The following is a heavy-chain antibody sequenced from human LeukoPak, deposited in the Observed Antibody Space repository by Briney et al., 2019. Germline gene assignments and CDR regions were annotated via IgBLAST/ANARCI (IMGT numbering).Heavy chain of an antibody. J-gene: IGHJ5*02. CDR1: GGSISSYY. CDR3: ARVAVAGRVSPRVNWFDP. CDR2: IYTSGST. Sequence: SETLSLTCAVSGGSISSYYWSWIRQPAGKGLEWIGRIYTSGSTNYNPSLKSRVTMSVDTSKNQFSLKLSSVTAADTAVYYCARVAVAGRVSPRVNWFDPWGQGTLVTVSS. D-gene: IGHD6-19*01. V-gene: IGHV4-4*07.